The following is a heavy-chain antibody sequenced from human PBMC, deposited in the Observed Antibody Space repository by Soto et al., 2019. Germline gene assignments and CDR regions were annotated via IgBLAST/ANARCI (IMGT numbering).Heavy chain of an antibody. CDR2: IYWDDDK. Sequence: QITLKESGPTLVKPTQTLTLTCTFSGFSLSSTRVAVGWIRQPPGKPLEWLALIYWDDDKRYRPFLTSRLTITKDTSKNQVVLTMTNMDPVDTATYYCAHSVVAGLGYYVDYWGQVTLGTVSS. V-gene: IGHV2-5*02. CDR1: GFSLSSTRVA. CDR3: AHSVVAGLGYYVDY. J-gene: IGHJ4*02. D-gene: IGHD6-19*01.